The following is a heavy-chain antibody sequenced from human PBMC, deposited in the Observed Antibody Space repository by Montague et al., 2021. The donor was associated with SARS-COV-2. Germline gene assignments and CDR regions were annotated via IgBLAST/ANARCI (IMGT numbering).Heavy chain of an antibody. CDR2: IYYSGST. CDR3: ARGAGYSSSWYLDFEI. J-gene: IGHJ3*02. Sequence: SETLSLTCTVSSGSISSYYWSWIRQPPGKRLEWIGYIYYSGSTNYNPSLKSRVTISVDTSKNQFSLKLSSVTAADTAVYYCARGAGYSSSWYLDFEIWGQGTMVTVSS. V-gene: IGHV4-59*01. CDR1: SGSISSYY. D-gene: IGHD6-13*01.